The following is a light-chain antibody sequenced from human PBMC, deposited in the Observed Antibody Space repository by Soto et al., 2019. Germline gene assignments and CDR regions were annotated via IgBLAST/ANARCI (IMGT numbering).Light chain of an antibody. CDR3: GSYTSSDTPYV. J-gene: IGLJ1*01. Sequence: QSALTQPASVSGSPGQSITISCTGTSSDVGGYKYVSWYQQHPDKAPKLIIYVVSNRPSGVSNRFSGSKSGNTASLTTSGLQAEDEGDYYCGSYTSSDTPYVFGTGTKVTVL. CDR1: SSDVGGYKY. V-gene: IGLV2-14*01. CDR2: VVS.